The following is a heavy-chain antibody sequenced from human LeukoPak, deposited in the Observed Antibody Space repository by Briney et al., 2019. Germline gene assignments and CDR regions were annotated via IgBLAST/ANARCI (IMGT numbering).Heavy chain of an antibody. Sequence: PGGSLRLSCAASGFTFSSYWMHWVRQAPGKGLVWVSRINSDGSSTSYADSVEGRFTISRDNAKNTLYLQMNSLRAEDTAVYYCARVDYGYSYGPFDYWGQGTLVTVSS. J-gene: IGHJ4*02. V-gene: IGHV3-74*01. CDR3: ARVDYGYSYGPFDY. D-gene: IGHD5-18*01. CDR1: GFTFSSYW. CDR2: INSDGSST.